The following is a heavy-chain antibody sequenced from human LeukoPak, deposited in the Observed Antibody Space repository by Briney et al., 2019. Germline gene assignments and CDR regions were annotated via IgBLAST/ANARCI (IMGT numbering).Heavy chain of an antibody. Sequence: SETLSLTCTVSGGSISSSGYYWAWIRQPPGKGLEWIGSIYYSGDTYYNPSLRSRVTISIDTSKNQFSLKLLSVTAADTAVYYCARLNSSGYYAYYYYGMDVWGQGTTVTVSS. CDR2: IYYSGDT. D-gene: IGHD3-22*01. CDR1: GGSISSSGYY. V-gene: IGHV4-39*07. J-gene: IGHJ6*02. CDR3: ARLNSSGYYAYYYYGMDV.